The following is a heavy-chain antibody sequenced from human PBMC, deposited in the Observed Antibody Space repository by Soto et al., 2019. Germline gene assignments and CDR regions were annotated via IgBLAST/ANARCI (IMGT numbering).Heavy chain of an antibody. CDR3: ARSNLRYDFWSGYGGGAFDI. CDR1: GGSISSSSYY. Sequence: ASETLSLTCTVSGGSISSSSYYWGWIRQPPGKGLEWIGSIYYSGSTYYNPSLKSRVTISVDTSKNQFSLKLSSVTAADTAVYYCARSNLRYDFWSGYGGGAFDIWGQGTMVTVSS. J-gene: IGHJ3*02. D-gene: IGHD3-3*01. V-gene: IGHV4-39*01. CDR2: IYYSGST.